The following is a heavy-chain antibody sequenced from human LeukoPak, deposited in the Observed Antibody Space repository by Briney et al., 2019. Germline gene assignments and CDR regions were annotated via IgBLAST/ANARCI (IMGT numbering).Heavy chain of an antibody. CDR2: IYYSGST. J-gene: IGHJ4*02. D-gene: IGHD3-22*01. Sequence: SETLSFTCTVSGGSISSGGYYWSWIRQHPGKGLEWIGYIYYSGSTYYNPSLKSRVTISVDTSKNQFSLKLSSVTAADTAVYYCAREGYYDSSGYQDYWGQGTLVTVSS. CDR3: AREGYYDSSGYQDY. V-gene: IGHV4-31*03. CDR1: GGSISSGGYY.